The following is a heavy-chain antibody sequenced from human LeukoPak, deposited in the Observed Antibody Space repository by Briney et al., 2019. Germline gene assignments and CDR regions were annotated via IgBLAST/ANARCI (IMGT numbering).Heavy chain of an antibody. CDR1: GFTFSSYS. J-gene: IGHJ4*02. V-gene: IGHV3-21*01. D-gene: IGHD6-19*01. CDR3: ARFDSSGWYHVGD. CDR2: ISSSSSYI. Sequence: PGGSLRLSCAASGFTFSSYSMNWVRQAPGKGLEWVSSISSSSSYIYYADSVKGRFTISRDNAKKSLYLQMNSLRAEDTAVYYCARFDSSGWYHVGDWGQGTLVTVSS.